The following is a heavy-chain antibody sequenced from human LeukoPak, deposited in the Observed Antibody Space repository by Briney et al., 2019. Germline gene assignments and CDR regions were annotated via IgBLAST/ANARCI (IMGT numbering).Heavy chain of an antibody. V-gene: IGHV3-7*01. CDR3: ARDGSETDYDFWSGYCNPAGYYYYYGMDV. J-gene: IGHJ6*02. CDR1: GFTFSSYW. D-gene: IGHD3-3*01. CDR2: IKQDGSEK. Sequence: GGSLRLSCAASGFTFSSYWMSWVRQAPGKGLEWVANIKQDGSEKYYVDSVKGRFTISRDNAKNSLYLQMNSLRAEDTAVYYCARDGSETDYDFWSGYCNPAGYYYYYGMDVWGQGTTVTVSS.